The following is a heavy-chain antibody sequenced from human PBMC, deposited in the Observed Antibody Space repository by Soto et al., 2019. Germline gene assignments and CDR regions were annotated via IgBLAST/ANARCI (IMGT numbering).Heavy chain of an antibody. V-gene: IGHV3-23*01. CDR3: AREQRLVVVDHTIYYYYGMDV. CDR1: GFTFSSSA. J-gene: IGHJ6*02. Sequence: GGSLRLSCAASGFTFSSSAMSWVRQAPGKGLEWVSAISGSGGSTYYADSVKGRFTISRDNSKNTLYLQMNSLRAEDTAVYYCAREQRLVVVDHTIYYYYGMDVWGQGTTVTVSS. D-gene: IGHD3-22*01. CDR2: ISGSGGST.